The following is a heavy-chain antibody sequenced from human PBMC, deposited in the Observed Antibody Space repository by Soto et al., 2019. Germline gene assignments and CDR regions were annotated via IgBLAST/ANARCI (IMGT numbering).Heavy chain of an antibody. D-gene: IGHD2-2*01. V-gene: IGHV4-31*03. J-gene: IGHJ5*02. CDR3: ARVRGTQLLGGFDP. CDR1: GGSISSGGYY. Sequence: SETLSLTCTVSGGSISSGGYYWSWIRQHPGKGLEWIGYIYHSGTTYYNPSLKSRVTISVDTPKNQFSLKLTSVTAADTAVYYCARVRGTQLLGGFDPGGQGTLVTVSS. CDR2: IYHSGTT.